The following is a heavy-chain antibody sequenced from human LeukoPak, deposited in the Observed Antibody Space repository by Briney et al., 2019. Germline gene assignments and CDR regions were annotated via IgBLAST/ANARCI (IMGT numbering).Heavy chain of an antibody. D-gene: IGHD3-10*01. Sequence: GGSLRLSCAASGFTFSIYAMSWVREAPGKGLEYVSTISGSGGSTYYADSVKGRFTISRDNSKNTLYLQMNSLRAEDTAVYYCAKGYGSGSSRYYFDYWGQGTLVTVSS. CDR3: AKGYGSGSSRYYFDY. CDR2: ISGSGGST. V-gene: IGHV3-23*01. CDR1: GFTFSIYA. J-gene: IGHJ4*02.